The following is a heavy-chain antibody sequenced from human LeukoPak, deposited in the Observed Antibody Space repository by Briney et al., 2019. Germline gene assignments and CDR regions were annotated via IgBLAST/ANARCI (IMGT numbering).Heavy chain of an antibody. CDR2: ISDDGRRK. J-gene: IGHJ4*02. CDR3: AKRPSDYGDYVSYFDY. Sequence: GGSLRLSCAASGFSFISYGMHWVRQAPGKGPEWVGVISDDGRRKDYADSVKGRFTIPRDNSKDTLYLQMNSLRAEDTAVYYCAKRPSDYGDYVSYFDYWGQGTLVTVSS. D-gene: IGHD4-17*01. V-gene: IGHV3-30*18. CDR1: GFSFISYG.